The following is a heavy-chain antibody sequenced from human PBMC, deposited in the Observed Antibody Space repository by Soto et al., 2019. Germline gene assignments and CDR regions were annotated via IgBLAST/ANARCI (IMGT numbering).Heavy chain of an antibody. Sequence: ASVKVSCTASGYTFTSYGISWVRQAPGQGLEWMGWISAYNGNTNYAQKLQGRVTMTTDTSTSTAYMELRSLRSDDTAVYYCARDRVYYDDNWFDPWGQGTLVTVSS. CDR2: ISAYNGNT. CDR3: ARDRVYYDDNWFDP. J-gene: IGHJ5*02. V-gene: IGHV1-18*01. D-gene: IGHD3-3*01. CDR1: GYTFTSYG.